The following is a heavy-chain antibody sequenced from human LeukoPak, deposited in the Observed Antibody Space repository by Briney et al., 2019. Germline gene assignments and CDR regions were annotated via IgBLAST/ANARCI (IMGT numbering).Heavy chain of an antibody. CDR3: TTEYIVVATGPFDY. CDR2: IKSKTDGGTT. V-gene: IGHV3-15*01. J-gene: IGHJ4*02. CDR1: GFTFSNAW. D-gene: IGHD5-12*01. Sequence: GGSLRLSCAASGFTFSNAWMNWVRQAPGKGLEWVGRIKSKTDGGTTDYAAPVKGRFTISREDSKNTLYLQMNSLKTEDTAMYYCTTEYIVVATGPFDYWGQGTLVTVSS.